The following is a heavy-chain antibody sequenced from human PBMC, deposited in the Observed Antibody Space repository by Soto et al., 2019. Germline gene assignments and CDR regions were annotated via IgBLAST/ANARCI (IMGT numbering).Heavy chain of an antibody. CDR2: VYHTGRT. J-gene: IGHJ4*02. D-gene: IGHD3-3*01. Sequence: TSETLSLTCTVSGGSISSYSWSWIRQPPGNGLEWIGYVYHTGRTSYNPSLKSRVSISMDTSKNQFSLNLDSVTAADTAVYFCARDFAYFDSWGQGTLVTVSS. CDR3: ARDFAYFDS. CDR1: GGSISSYS. V-gene: IGHV4-59*01.